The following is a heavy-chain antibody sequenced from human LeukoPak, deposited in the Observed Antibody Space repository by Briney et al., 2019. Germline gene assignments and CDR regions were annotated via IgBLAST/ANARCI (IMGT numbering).Heavy chain of an antibody. V-gene: IGHV4-61*02. CDR1: GGSISSGSYY. D-gene: IGHD2-21*02. CDR3: SRVYCGGDCYQFDP. Sequence: SQTLSLTCTVSGGSISSGSYYWNWTRQPAGKGLEWIGRIYTSGSTNYNPSLKSRVTISVDTSKNQFSLKLSSVTAADTAVYYCSRVYCGGDCYQFDPWGQGTLVTVSS. J-gene: IGHJ5*02. CDR2: IYTSGST.